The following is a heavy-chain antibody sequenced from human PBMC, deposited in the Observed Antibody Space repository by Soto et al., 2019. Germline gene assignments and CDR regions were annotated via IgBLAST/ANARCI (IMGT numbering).Heavy chain of an antibody. D-gene: IGHD2-21*02. CDR1: GGTFSSYA. CDR3: ARGLTLAYCRGDCYDAFDY. J-gene: IGHJ4*02. CDR2: IIPIFGTA. Sequence: QVQLVQSGAEVKKPGSSVKVSCKASGGTFSSYAISWVRQAPGQGLEWMGGIIPIFGTANYAQKFQGRVTITADESTSTAYMELSSLRSEETAVYYCARGLTLAYCRGDCYDAFDYWGQGTLVTVSS. V-gene: IGHV1-69*01.